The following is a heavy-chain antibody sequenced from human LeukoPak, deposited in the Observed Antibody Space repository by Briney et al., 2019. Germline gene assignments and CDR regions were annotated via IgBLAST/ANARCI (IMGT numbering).Heavy chain of an antibody. CDR1: GFTFNRYW. J-gene: IGHJ4*02. CDR3: ARVEASGYDHGAFDY. D-gene: IGHD5-12*01. V-gene: IGHV3-7*01. Sequence: GGSLRLSCAASGFTFNRYWMSWVRQAPGKELQWVANIKQDGSAKYYVDSVKGRFTISTDNAKNSLYLQMNSLRAEDTAVYYCARVEASGYDHGAFDYWGQGTLVTVSS. CDR2: IKQDGSAK.